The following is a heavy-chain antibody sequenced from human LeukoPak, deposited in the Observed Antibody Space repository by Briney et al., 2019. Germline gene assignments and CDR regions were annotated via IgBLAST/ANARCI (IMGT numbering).Heavy chain of an antibody. V-gene: IGHV3-7*01. Sequence: GGSLRLSCVASGFTFSTSWVTWVRQAPGKGLEWVANIDKHGSGKYYVDSVKGRFAISRDYASNSVFLQMDSLRAEDTSVYYCARDAGWGYYDFWGQGTPVTVSS. CDR3: ARDAGWGYYDF. CDR2: IDKHGSGK. CDR1: GFTFSTSW. D-gene: IGHD1-26*01. J-gene: IGHJ4*02.